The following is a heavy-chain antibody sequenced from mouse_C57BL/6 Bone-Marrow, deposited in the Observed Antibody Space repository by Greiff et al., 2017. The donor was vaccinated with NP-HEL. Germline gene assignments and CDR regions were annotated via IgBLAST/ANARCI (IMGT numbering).Heavy chain of an antibody. D-gene: IGHD2-4*01. CDR3: ARGEYDYGGGFAY. J-gene: IGHJ3*01. V-gene: IGHV1-7*01. CDR2: INPSSGYT. Sequence: VQLQQSGAELAKPGASVKLSCKASGYTFTSYWMHWVKQRPGQGLEWIGYINPSSGYTKYNQKFKDKATLTADKSSSTAYMQLSSLTYEDSAVYYCARGEYDYGGGFAYWGQGTLVTVSA. CDR1: GYTFTSYW.